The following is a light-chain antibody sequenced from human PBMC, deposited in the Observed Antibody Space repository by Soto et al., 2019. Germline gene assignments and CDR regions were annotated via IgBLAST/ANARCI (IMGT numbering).Light chain of an antibody. CDR3: QQYGSSPKT. CDR1: QSVSSSY. V-gene: IGKV3-20*01. CDR2: GAS. J-gene: IGKJ1*01. Sequence: EILLTQSPGTLSLSPGERATLSCRASQSVSSSYLAWYQQKPGQAPRLLIYGASHRATGIPDRLSGSGSGTDFTLTISRLEPEDFAVYYCQQYGSSPKTFGQGTKVEI.